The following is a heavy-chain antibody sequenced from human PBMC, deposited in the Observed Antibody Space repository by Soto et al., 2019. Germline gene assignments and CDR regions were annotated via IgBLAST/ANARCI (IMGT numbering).Heavy chain of an antibody. V-gene: IGHV3-30-3*01. CDR2: ISYDGSNK. D-gene: IGHD6-19*01. Sequence: GGSLRLSCAASGFTFSSYAMHWVRQAPGKGLEWVAVISYDGSNKYYADSVKGRFTISRDNSKNTLYLQMNSLRAEDTAVYYCARDLKQWLTYYYYYGMDVWGQGTTVTVSS. CDR1: GFTFSSYA. J-gene: IGHJ6*02. CDR3: ARDLKQWLTYYYYYGMDV.